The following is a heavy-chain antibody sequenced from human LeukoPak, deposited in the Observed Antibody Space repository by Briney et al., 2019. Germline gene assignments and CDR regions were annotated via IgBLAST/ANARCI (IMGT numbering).Heavy chain of an antibody. Sequence: GGSLRLSCSVSGITVSNYAMSWVRQAPGKGLEWVAGISDSGGGTKYADSVKGRFTISRDNFKNTLYLQMNSLRAEDTAVYFCAKRGVVIRVILVGFHKEAYYFDSWGQGALVTVSS. CDR3: AKRGVVIRVILVGFHKEAYYFDS. D-gene: IGHD3-22*01. CDR1: GITVSNYA. J-gene: IGHJ4*02. V-gene: IGHV3-23*01. CDR2: ISDSGGGT.